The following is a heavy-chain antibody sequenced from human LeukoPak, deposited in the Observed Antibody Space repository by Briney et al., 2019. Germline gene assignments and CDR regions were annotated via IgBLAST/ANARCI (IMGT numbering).Heavy chain of an antibody. D-gene: IGHD3-10*01. J-gene: IGHJ3*02. CDR3: ARSDGYGLVGI. CDR1: GVSISSGSNY. V-gene: IGHV4-39*07. CDR2: IYSSGST. Sequence: SETLSLTCRVSGVSISSGSNYWGWIRRPPGKTLEWIGSIYSSGSTYYNSSLKSRDIILIDTAKNHFSLNLSSVTAADTAVYYCARSDGYGLVGIWGQGTMVTVSS.